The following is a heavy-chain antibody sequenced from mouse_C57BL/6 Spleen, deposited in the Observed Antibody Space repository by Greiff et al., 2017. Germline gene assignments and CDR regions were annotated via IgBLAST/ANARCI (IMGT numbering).Heavy chain of an antibody. D-gene: IGHD2-3*01. CDR2: INPNNGGT. CDR1: GYTFTDYY. Sequence: VQLQQSGPELVKPGASVKISCKASGYTFTDYYMNWVKQSHGKSLEWIGDINPNNGGTSYNQKFKGKATLTVDKSSSTAYMELRSLTSEDSAVYYCAAGKLYVGYPWYFDVWGTGTTVTVSS. V-gene: IGHV1-26*01. CDR3: AAGKLYVGYPWYFDV. J-gene: IGHJ1*03.